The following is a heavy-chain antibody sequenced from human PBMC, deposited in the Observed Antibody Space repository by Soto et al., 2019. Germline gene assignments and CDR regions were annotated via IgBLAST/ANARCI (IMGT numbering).Heavy chain of an antibody. Sequence: QAQLLESGGGLVKPGGSLRLSCAASGFSFSDYYMTWIRQAPGKGLEWVSYISSSGTGIYYPDSVKGRFTISRDNGKNSLYLQMSSLRAEDTAVYYCARAYSDAFDIWGQGTMVTVSS. V-gene: IGHV3-11*01. D-gene: IGHD2-15*01. CDR3: ARAYSDAFDI. J-gene: IGHJ3*02. CDR1: GFSFSDYY. CDR2: ISSSGTGI.